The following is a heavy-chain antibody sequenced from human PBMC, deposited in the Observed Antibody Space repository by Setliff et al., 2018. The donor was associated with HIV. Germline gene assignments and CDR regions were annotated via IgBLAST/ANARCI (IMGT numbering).Heavy chain of an antibody. V-gene: IGHV3-23*01. CDR2: ISGGGGTT. Sequence: GGSLRLSCAASGFTFSTYAMSWVRQAPGKGLEWVSAISGGGGTTYYADSVKGRFTISRDNSKNTLYLQMNTLRAEDTAVYHCARGFVLRFLEWSMPDAFDIWGQGTMVTVS. D-gene: IGHD3-3*01. J-gene: IGHJ3*02. CDR1: GFTFSTYA. CDR3: ARGFVLRFLEWSMPDAFDI.